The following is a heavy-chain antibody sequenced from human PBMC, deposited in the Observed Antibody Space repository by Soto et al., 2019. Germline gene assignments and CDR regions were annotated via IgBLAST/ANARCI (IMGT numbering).Heavy chain of an antibody. CDR2: IIPIFGTA. CDR1: GGTFSSYA. CDR3: ARDRGVTATRNGHPYYGMDV. D-gene: IGHD4-4*01. V-gene: IGHV1-69*06. J-gene: IGHJ6*02. Sequence: QVQLVQSGAEVKKPGSSVKVSCKASGGTFSSYAISWVRQAPGQGLEWMGGIIPIFGTANYAQKCQGRVTVTADKSTSTAYMELSSLRSEDTAVYYCARDRGVTATRNGHPYYGMDVWGQGTTVTVSS.